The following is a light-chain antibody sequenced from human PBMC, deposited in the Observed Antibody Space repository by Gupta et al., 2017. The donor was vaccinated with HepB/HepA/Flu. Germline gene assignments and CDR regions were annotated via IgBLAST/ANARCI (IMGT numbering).Light chain of an antibody. V-gene: IGKV3-20*01. CDR1: QSFSSRY. J-gene: IGKJ1*01. CDR2: GAS. CDR3: QQYGSSPRT. Sequence: EIVLKQSPGTLSLSPGERATLSCRASQSFSSRYLAWYQQKPGQAPRLLIYGASTRAAGIPDRFIGSGSGTDFTLAISRLEPEDFAVYYCQQYGSSPRTFGQGTKVEIK.